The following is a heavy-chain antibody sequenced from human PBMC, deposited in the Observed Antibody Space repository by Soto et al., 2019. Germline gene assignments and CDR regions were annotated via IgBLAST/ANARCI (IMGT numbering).Heavy chain of an antibody. CDR1: GFTFRNYA. Sequence: QVQLVESGEGVVQPGRSLRLSCAASGFTFRNYAMHWVRQAPGEGLEWVAFISYDGSKEYYADSVKGRFTISRDDSNNALYLQMDSLRAEDTAVYYCARERTGYYIHSWGQGTLVTVSS. D-gene: IGHD3-9*01. V-gene: IGHV3-30-3*01. CDR3: ARERTGYYIHS. J-gene: IGHJ4*02. CDR2: ISYDGSKE.